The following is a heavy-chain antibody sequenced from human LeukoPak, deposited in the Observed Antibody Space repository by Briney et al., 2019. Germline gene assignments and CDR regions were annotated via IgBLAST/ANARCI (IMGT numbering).Heavy chain of an antibody. V-gene: IGHV1-69*05. CDR1: GGTFNNSA. D-gene: IGHD4-17*01. J-gene: IGHJ5*02. CDR2: IMPLFGTA. Sequence: SVKVSCKTSGGTFNNSAISWMRQAPGQGLEWLGGIMPLFGTAGYAQKFQGRVTITKDESTRTVYLELTSLTSDDTAVYYCARDVHGDYGSGWFDPWGQGTLVSVSS. CDR3: ARDVHGDYGSGWFDP.